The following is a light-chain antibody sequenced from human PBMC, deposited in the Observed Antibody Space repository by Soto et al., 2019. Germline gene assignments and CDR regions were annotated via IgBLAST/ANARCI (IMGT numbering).Light chain of an antibody. J-gene: IGKJ4*01. V-gene: IGKV1D-12*01. CDR1: QGIGRW. CDR2: AAS. CDR3: QQANSFPPT. Sequence: DIQMTQSPSSVSASVGDRVSITCRASQGIGRWLAWYQQKPGQAPKLLIYAASSLQSGVPSRFSGSVSGTDFTLTISSLQPEDFATYHCQQANSFPPTFGGGTKVEIQ.